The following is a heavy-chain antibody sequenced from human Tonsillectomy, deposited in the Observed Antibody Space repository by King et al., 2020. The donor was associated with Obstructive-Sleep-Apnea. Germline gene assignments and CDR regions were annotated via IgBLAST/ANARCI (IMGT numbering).Heavy chain of an antibody. D-gene: IGHD3-10*01. Sequence: QLVQSEAEVKKPGGSLTISCKGSGYSFTSYWISWVRQMPGKGLEWMGRIDPSDSYTNYSPSFQGHVTISADKSIRTAYLQWSSLKASDTAMYYCARHRPPYYYGSVRYAMDVWGQGTTVIVSS. CDR1: GYSFTSYW. CDR2: IDPSDSYT. CDR3: ARHRPPYYYGSVRYAMDV. J-gene: IGHJ6*02. V-gene: IGHV5-10-1*03.